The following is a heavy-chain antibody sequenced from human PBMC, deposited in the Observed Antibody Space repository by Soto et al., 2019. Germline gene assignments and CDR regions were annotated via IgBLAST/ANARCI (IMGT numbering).Heavy chain of an antibody. CDR3: ARGVDTAMAEYYYYGMDV. Sequence: QVQLVQSGAEVKKPGASVKVSCKASGYTFTSYDINWVRQATGQGLEWMGWMNPNSGNTGYAQKFQGRVTMTRNTSISTAYMELSSLRSEDTAVYYCARGVDTAMAEYYYYGMDVWGQGTTVTVSS. D-gene: IGHD5-18*01. CDR2: MNPNSGNT. V-gene: IGHV1-8*01. CDR1: GYTFTSYD. J-gene: IGHJ6*02.